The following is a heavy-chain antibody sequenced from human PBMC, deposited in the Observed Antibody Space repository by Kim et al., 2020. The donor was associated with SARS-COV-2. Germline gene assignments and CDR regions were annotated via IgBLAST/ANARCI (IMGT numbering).Heavy chain of an antibody. CDR2: IKEDGSEK. Sequence: GGSLRLSCAASGFTFSTHWMSWVRQVPGKGLEWVANIKEDGSEKYYVDSLKGRFMISRDNSKNSLYLEMNSLRAEDTAVYYCAREHGSGSWAMDVWGQGTTVTVSS. J-gene: IGHJ6*02. CDR3: AREHGSGSWAMDV. V-gene: IGHV3-7*03. CDR1: GFTFSTHW. D-gene: IGHD3-10*01.